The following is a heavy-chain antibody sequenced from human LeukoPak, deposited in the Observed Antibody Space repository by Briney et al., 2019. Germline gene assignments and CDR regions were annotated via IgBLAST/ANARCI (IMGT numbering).Heavy chain of an antibody. V-gene: IGHV3-30*04. Sequence: GRTLRLSCAASGFTFSSYAMHWVRQAPGKGLEWVAVISYDGSNKYYADSVKGRFTISRDNSKNTLYLQMNSLRAEDTAVYYCARGKPMTTVTPNYWGQGTLVTVSS. CDR1: GFTFSSYA. CDR3: ARGKPMTTVTPNY. J-gene: IGHJ4*02. CDR2: ISYDGSNK. D-gene: IGHD4-17*01.